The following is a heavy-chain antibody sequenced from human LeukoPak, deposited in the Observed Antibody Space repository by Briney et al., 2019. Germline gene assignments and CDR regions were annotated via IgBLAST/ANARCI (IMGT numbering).Heavy chain of an antibody. Sequence: GGSLRLSCAASGFAFSSYWMSWVRQAPGKGLEWVANIKQDGSEKYYVDSVKGRFTISRDNAQNSLYLQMNSLRVEDTAVYYCTSAQGLAAVHYFDYWGQGTLLTVSS. D-gene: IGHD6-25*01. V-gene: IGHV3-7*03. CDR1: GFAFSSYW. CDR2: IKQDGSEK. J-gene: IGHJ4*02. CDR3: TSAQGLAAVHYFDY.